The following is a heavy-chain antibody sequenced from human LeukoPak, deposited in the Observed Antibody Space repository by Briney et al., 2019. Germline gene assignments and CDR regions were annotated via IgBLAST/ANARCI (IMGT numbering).Heavy chain of an antibody. CDR1: GGTFCSYA. J-gene: IGHJ4*02. CDR2: IIPIFGTA. Sequence: SVKVSCKASGGTFCSYAISWVREAPGQGLEWMGRIIPIFGTANYAQKFQGRVTITTDESTSTAYMELSSLRSEDTAVYYCARDCSGGSCYPYAGYWGQGTLVTVSS. V-gene: IGHV1-69*05. CDR3: ARDCSGGSCYPYAGY. D-gene: IGHD2-15*01.